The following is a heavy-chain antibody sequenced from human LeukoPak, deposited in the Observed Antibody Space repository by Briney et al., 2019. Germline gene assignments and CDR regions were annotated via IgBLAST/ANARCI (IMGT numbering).Heavy chain of an antibody. V-gene: IGHV3-74*01. CDR2: INSDGSST. Sequence: GGSLRLSCAASGFTFSSYWMHWVRQAPGKGLVWVSRINSDGSSTSYADSVKGRFTISRDNAKNTLFLQMNSLRAEDTALYYCAKSPGVSVAAADTGIFDYWGQGTLVTVSS. D-gene: IGHD6-13*01. J-gene: IGHJ4*02. CDR3: AKSPGVSVAAADTGIFDY. CDR1: GFTFSSYW.